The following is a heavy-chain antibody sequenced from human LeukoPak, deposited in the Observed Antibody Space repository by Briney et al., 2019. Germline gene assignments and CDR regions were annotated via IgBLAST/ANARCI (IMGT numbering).Heavy chain of an antibody. J-gene: IGHJ4*02. CDR1: GFTFSSYS. CDR2: ISSSGSTI. Sequence: GGSLRLSCAASGFTFSSYSMNWVRQAPGKGLEWVSYISSSGSTIYYADSVKGRFTISRDNAKNSLYLQMNSLRAEDTAVYYCARHCSSTSWFDYWGQGTLVTVSS. CDR3: ARHCSSTSWFDY. V-gene: IGHV3-48*04. D-gene: IGHD2-2*01.